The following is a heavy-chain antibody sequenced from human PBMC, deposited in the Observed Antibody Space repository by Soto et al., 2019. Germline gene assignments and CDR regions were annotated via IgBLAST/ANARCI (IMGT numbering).Heavy chain of an antibody. J-gene: IGHJ4*02. D-gene: IGHD3-10*01. Sequence: EVQLLESGGGLVQPGGSLRLSCAASGFTFSNYAMIWVRQAPGKGLEWVSGISGSGGSTYYADSVKGRFTISRDNSNNTLYLQVNSLRAEDTAVYYFAKGPLDYGSRPEYWGQGTLVNVSS. CDR1: GFTFSNYA. V-gene: IGHV3-23*01. CDR3: AKGPLDYGSRPEY. CDR2: ISGSGGST.